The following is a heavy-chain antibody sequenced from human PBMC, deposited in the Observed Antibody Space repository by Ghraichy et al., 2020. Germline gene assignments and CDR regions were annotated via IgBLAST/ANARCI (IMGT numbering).Heavy chain of an antibody. Sequence: GGSLRLSCAASGFMFSKYRMNRVRQAPGKGLEWVANIKQDESEKYYVDSVKGRFTISRDNAKNSLYLQMNSLRVEDTAVYYCAREETLGQHLPFDYWGQGTQVTVSS. D-gene: IGHD6-13*01. J-gene: IGHJ4*02. V-gene: IGHV3-7*05. CDR3: AREETLGQHLPFDY. CDR2: IKQDESEK. CDR1: GFMFSKYR.